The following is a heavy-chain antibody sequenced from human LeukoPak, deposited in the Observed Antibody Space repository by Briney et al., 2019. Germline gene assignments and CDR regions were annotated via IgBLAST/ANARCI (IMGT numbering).Heavy chain of an antibody. J-gene: IGHJ4*02. Sequence: GGSLRLSCAASGFTFSDYYMSWIRQAPGKGLEWVSYISNSGSTIYYADSVKGRFTICRDNAKNSLYLQMNSLRAEDTAVYYCARDFRYGSGSYYNGGYYFDYWGQGTLVTVSS. D-gene: IGHD3-10*01. CDR1: GFTFSDYY. V-gene: IGHV3-11*01. CDR3: ARDFRYGSGSYYNGGYYFDY. CDR2: ISNSGSTI.